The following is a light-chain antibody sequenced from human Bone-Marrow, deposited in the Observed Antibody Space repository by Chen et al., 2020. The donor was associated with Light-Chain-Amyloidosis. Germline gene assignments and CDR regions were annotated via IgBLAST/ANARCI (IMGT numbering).Light chain of an antibody. Sequence: SYELTQPPSVSVSPGQKARITCSGDDLPTKYAYWYQQKPGQAPVLVIHRDTERPSGISERFSGSSSGTTATLTISGVQAEDEADDHCQSADSSGTYEVIFGGGTKLTVL. J-gene: IGLJ2*01. V-gene: IGLV3-25*03. CDR1: DLPTKY. CDR2: RDT. CDR3: QSADSSGTYEVI.